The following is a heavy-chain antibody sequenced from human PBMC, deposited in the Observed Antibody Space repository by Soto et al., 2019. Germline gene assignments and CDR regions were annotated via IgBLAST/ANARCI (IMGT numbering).Heavy chain of an antibody. Sequence: GGSLRLSCAASGFTFSSYAMSWVRQAPGKGLEWVSAISGSGGSTYYADSVKGRFTISRDNSKNTLYLEMNSLRAEDTAVYYCAKEGIYYDFWSGYFSGGYYGMDVWGQGTTVTVSS. J-gene: IGHJ6*02. CDR2: ISGSGGST. CDR1: GFTFSSYA. D-gene: IGHD3-3*01. CDR3: AKEGIYYDFWSGYFSGGYYGMDV. V-gene: IGHV3-23*01.